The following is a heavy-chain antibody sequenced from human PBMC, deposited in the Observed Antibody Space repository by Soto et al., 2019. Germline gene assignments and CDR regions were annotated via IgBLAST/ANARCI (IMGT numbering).Heavy chain of an antibody. Sequence: SVKVSCKASGGTFSSYAISWVRQAPGQGLEWMGGIIPIFGTANYAQKFQGRVTITADESTSTAYMELSSLRSEDTAVYYCARTLSAGGDSYYYGMDVWGKGTTVTVAS. V-gene: IGHV1-69*13. CDR3: ARTLSAGGDSYYYGMDV. CDR1: GGTFSSYA. D-gene: IGHD3-16*01. CDR2: IIPIFGTA. J-gene: IGHJ6*04.